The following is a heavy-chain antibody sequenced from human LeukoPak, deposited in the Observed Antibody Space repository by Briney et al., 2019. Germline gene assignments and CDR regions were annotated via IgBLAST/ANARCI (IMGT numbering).Heavy chain of an antibody. Sequence: SVKVSCKASGGTFSGYAISWVRQAPGQGLEWIGGIIPIFGTANYAQKFQGRVTITTDESTSTAYMELSSLRSEDTAVYYCARDICSGGGDCYPNDYWGQGTLVTVSS. CDR3: ARDICSGGGDCYPNDY. CDR2: IIPIFGTA. D-gene: IGHD2-21*02. J-gene: IGHJ4*02. CDR1: GGTFSGYA. V-gene: IGHV1-69*05.